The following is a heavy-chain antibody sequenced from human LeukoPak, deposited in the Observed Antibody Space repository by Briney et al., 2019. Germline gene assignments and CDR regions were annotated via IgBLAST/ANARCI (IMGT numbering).Heavy chain of an antibody. CDR1: GYTFTGYY. Sequence: ASVKVSCKASGYTFTGYYMHWVRQAPGQGLEWMGWINPNSGGTNYAQKFQGRVTMTRDTSISTAYMELSRLRSDDTAVYYCARGRWEATISGVGWFDPWGQGTLVTVSS. CDR3: ARGRWEATISGVGWFDP. J-gene: IGHJ5*02. V-gene: IGHV1-2*02. CDR2: INPNSGGT. D-gene: IGHD5-12*01.